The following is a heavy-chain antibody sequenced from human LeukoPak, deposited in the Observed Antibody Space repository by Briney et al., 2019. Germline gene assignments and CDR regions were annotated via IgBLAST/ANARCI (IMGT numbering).Heavy chain of an antibody. D-gene: IGHD5-24*01. CDR3: ARTSRDGYNEDGMDV. CDR2: ISYDGSNK. Sequence: GGSLRLSCAASGFTFSSYSMNWVRQAPGKGLEWVAVISYDGSNKYYADSVKGRFTISRDNAKNSLYLQMNSLRAEDTAVYYCARTSRDGYNEDGMDVWGQGTTVTVSS. V-gene: IGHV3-30*03. J-gene: IGHJ6*02. CDR1: GFTFSSYS.